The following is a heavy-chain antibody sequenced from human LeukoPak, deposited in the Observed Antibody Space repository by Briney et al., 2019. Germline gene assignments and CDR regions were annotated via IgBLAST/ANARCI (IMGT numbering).Heavy chain of an antibody. D-gene: IGHD5-18*01. V-gene: IGHV3-21*01. Sequence: GGSLRLSCAASGFTFSSYSMNWVRQAPGKGLEWVSSISSSSSYIYYADSVKGRFTISRDNAKNSLYLQMNSLRAENTAVYYCARDKYSYGPLDYGDYWGQGTLVTVSS. J-gene: IGHJ4*02. CDR3: ARDKYSYGPLDYGDY. CDR2: ISSSSSYI. CDR1: GFTFSSYS.